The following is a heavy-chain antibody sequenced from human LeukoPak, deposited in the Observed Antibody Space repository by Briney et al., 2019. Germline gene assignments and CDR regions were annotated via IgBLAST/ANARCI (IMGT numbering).Heavy chain of an antibody. V-gene: IGHV1-69*04. J-gene: IGHJ4*02. CDR2: IIPILGIA. CDR3: ARDLPLYSSSWYGRY. D-gene: IGHD6-13*01. Sequence: SVKVSCKASGGTFSSYAISWVRQAPGQGLEWMGRIIPILGIANYAQKFQGRVTMTTDTSTSTAYMELRSLRSDDTAVYYCARDLPLYSSSWYGRYWGQGTLVTVSS. CDR1: GGTFSSYA.